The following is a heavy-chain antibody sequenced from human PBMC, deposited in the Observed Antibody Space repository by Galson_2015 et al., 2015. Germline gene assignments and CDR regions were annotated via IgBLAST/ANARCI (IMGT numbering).Heavy chain of an antibody. D-gene: IGHD5-12*01. J-gene: IGHJ4*02. Sequence: SLRLSCAASGFSFSGYWLHWVRQAPGQGLVWVSSINSDGSSINYAGSVKGRFTVSRDNTKNTLFLQMNSLRAEDTAVYYCARDVDETYEVYLDYWGQGTLVTVSS. CDR3: ARDVDETYEVYLDY. CDR2: INSDGSSI. CDR1: GFSFSGYW. V-gene: IGHV3-74*01.